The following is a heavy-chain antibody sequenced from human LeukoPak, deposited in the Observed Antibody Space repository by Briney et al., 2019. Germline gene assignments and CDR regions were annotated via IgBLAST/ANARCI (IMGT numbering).Heavy chain of an antibody. V-gene: IGHV4-31*03. D-gene: IGHD3-10*01. CDR1: GGSISSGGYY. CDR3: ARDPGPPPGGSFDY. Sequence: PSETLSLTCTVSGGSISSGGYYRSWIRQHPGKGLEWIGYIYYSGSTYYNPSLKSRVTISVDTSKNQFSLKLSSVTAADTAVYYCARDPGPPPGGSFDYWGQGTLVTVSS. J-gene: IGHJ4*02. CDR2: IYYSGST.